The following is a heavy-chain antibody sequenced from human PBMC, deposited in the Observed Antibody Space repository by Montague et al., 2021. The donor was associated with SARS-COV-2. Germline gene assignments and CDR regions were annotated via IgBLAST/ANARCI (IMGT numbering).Heavy chain of an antibody. CDR1: GGSISRYS. CDR2: IYNSGST. D-gene: IGHD3-9*01. Sequence: SETLPLTCTVSGGSISRYSWTWIRQPPGKGLEWIGYIYNSGSTXXXPSXXXRVTISVDTSKNQFSLKLSSVAAADTAVYYCARHRITIFLGRMFDYWGQGTLVTVSS. V-gene: IGHV4-59*01. J-gene: IGHJ4*02. CDR3: ARHRITIFLGRMFDY.